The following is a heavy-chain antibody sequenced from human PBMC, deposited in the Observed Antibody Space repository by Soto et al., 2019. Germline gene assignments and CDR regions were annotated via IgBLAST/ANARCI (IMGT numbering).Heavy chain of an antibody. CDR3: ARDPGYSYGFHWFDP. Sequence: SVKVSCKASGCTFSSYAISWVRQAPGQGLEWMGGIIPILGTANYAQKFQGRVTITADESTSTAYMELSSLRSEDTAVYYCARDPGYSYGFHWFDPWGQGTLVTVSS. J-gene: IGHJ5*02. CDR1: GCTFSSYA. D-gene: IGHD5-18*01. V-gene: IGHV1-69*13. CDR2: IIPILGTA.